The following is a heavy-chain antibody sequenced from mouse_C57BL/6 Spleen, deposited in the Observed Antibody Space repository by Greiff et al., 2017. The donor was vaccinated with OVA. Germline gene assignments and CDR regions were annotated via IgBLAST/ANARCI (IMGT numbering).Heavy chain of an antibody. CDR1: GYSFTGYY. CDR3: ERGGADSHAMDY. CDR2: INPSTGGT. Sequence: EVQLQESGPELVKPGASVKLSCKASGYSFTGYYMNWVKQSPEKSLEWIGEINPSTGGTTYDQTFKAKVTLTVDKSSSTASMQLKSLTSEDSAVYYCERGGADSHAMDYWGQGTLVTVSS. V-gene: IGHV1-42*01. J-gene: IGHJ4*01.